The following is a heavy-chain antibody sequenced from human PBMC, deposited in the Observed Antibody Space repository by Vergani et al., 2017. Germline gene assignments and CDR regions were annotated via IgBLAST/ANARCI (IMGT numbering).Heavy chain of an antibody. V-gene: IGHV3-33*01. J-gene: IGHJ1*01. CDR3: ARGPTTVAPQRNYFQH. D-gene: IGHD4-23*01. Sequence: QVQLVESGGGVGQPGRSLRLSCAASGFTFSSYGMHWVRQAPGKGLEGVAVIWSDGSNKYYADSVKGRFTISRDNSKNTLYLQMNSLRAEDTAVYYGARGPTTVAPQRNYFQHWGQGTLVTVSS. CDR1: GFTFSSYG. CDR2: IWSDGSNK.